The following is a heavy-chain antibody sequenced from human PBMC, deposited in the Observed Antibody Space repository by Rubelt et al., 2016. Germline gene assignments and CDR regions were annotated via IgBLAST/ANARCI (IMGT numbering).Heavy chain of an antibody. CDR3: AREITPADLD. CDR1: GFTFSSYA. D-gene: IGHD2-2*01. CDR2: ISYDGSNK. Sequence: QVQLVESGGGVVQPGRSLRLSCAASGFTFSSYAMHWVRQAPGKGLEWVAVISYDGSNKYYADSVKGRFTISRDNSKNTLYRQMNSLRAEDTAVYYCAREITPADLDWGQGTLVTVSS. V-gene: IGHV3-30*04. J-gene: IGHJ4*02.